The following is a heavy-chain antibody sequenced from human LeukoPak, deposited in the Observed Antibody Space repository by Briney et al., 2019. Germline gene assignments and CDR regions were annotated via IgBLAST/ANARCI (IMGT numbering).Heavy chain of an antibody. CDR3: ASPNSMAGTHYFHY. Sequence: GGSLRLSCAASGFTFTTFPTHWVRQPPGKGLEWVAVISYDGTDKYYADSVKGRFTISRDNSKSTLYLQMDSLRAEDTAVYYCASPNSMAGTHYFHYWGQGTLVTVSS. CDR2: ISYDGTDK. D-gene: IGHD6-19*01. V-gene: IGHV3-30*04. CDR1: GFTFTTFP. J-gene: IGHJ4*02.